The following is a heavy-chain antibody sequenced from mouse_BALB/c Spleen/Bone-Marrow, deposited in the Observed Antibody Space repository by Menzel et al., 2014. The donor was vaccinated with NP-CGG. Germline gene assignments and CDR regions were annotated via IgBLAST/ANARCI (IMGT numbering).Heavy chain of an antibody. V-gene: IGHV14-3*02. J-gene: IGHJ3*01. CDR1: GFNIKDTY. CDR3: ARSGYGSSLFAY. Sequence: VQLQQSGAELVKPGASVKLSCTASGFNIKDTYMHWVKQRPEQGLEWIGNIDPANGNTKYDPRFQGKATITADTSSNTAYLQLSSLTSEDTAVYYCARSGYGSSLFAYWGQGTLVTVSA. D-gene: IGHD1-1*01. CDR2: IDPANGNT.